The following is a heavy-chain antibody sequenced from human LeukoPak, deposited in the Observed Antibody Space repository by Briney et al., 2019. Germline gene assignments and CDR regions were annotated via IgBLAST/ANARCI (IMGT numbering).Heavy chain of an antibody. CDR1: GFTFSSYA. CDR3: AKFAYSYGSNWLDP. V-gene: IGHV3-23*01. J-gene: IGHJ5*02. Sequence: GGSLRLSCAASGFTFSSYALSWVPQAPGKGREWVSAISCSGGSTYYADPVKGRLNISRKNSKNTLYLHMNSLSAEDTAVYYCAKFAYSYGSNWLDPWGQGTLVTVSS. D-gene: IGHD5-18*01. CDR2: ISCSGGST.